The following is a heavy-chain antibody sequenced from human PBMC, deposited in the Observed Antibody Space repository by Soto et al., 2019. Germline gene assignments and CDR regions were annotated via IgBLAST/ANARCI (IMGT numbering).Heavy chain of an antibody. Sequence: SSVKVSCKASGYTFTSYGISWVRQAPGQGLEWMGWISAYNGNTNYAQKLQGRVTMTTDTSTSTAYMELRSLRSDDKAVYYCARGGIVVVQAAIPGTWYYGMDVWGQGNTVTVSS. CDR1: GYTFTSYG. J-gene: IGHJ6*02. CDR2: ISAYNGNT. CDR3: ARGGIVVVQAAIPGTWYYGMDV. D-gene: IGHD2-2*02. V-gene: IGHV1-18*04.